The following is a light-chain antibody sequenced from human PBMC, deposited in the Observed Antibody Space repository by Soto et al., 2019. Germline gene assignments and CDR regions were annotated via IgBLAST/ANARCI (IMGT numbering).Light chain of an antibody. J-gene: IGKJ1*01. V-gene: IGKV1-39*01. CDR3: QQCYNSPRT. CDR1: QRINTY. Sequence: DIQMTQSPSTLSAGVGDRVTITCRASQRINTYLNWYQQKPGKAPTLLIYAASNLQSGVPSRFSGGGTGTDFTLTIHTLQPDDFATYFCQQCYNSPRTFGQGTKLEIK. CDR2: AAS.